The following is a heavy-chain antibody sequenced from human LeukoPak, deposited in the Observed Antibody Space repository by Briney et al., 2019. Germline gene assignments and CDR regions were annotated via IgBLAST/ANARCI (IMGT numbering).Heavy chain of an antibody. CDR3: ARVGYSGYDNYYYYGMDV. J-gene: IGHJ6*02. V-gene: IGHV1-18*01. D-gene: IGHD5-12*01. Sequence: GASVKVSCKASGYTFISYGISWVRQAPGQGLEWMGWISAYNGNTNYAQKLQGRVTTTTDTSTSTAYMELRSLRSDDTAVYYCARVGYSGYDNYYYYGMDVWGQGTTVTVSS. CDR2: ISAYNGNT. CDR1: GYTFISYG.